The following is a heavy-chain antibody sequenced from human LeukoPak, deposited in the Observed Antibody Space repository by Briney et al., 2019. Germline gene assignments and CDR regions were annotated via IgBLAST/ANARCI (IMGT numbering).Heavy chain of an antibody. CDR1: GGSFSGYY. V-gene: IGHV4-34*01. CDR3: VRDSSWYQTLFDY. D-gene: IGHD6-13*01. J-gene: IGHJ4*02. Sequence: SETLSLTCAVYGGSFSGYYWSWIRQPPGKGLEWIGEINHSGSTNYNPSLKSRVTISVDTSKNQFSLKLSSVTAADTAVYYCVRDSSWYQTLFDYWGQGTLVTVSS. CDR2: INHSGST.